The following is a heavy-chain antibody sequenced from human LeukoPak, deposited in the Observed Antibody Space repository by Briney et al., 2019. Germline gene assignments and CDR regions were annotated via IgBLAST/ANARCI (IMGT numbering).Heavy chain of an antibody. CDR2: IYYSGST. CDR3: ARLNWNESGFDY. Sequence: SETLSLTCTASGGSISSSSYYWGWIRQPPGKGLEWIGSIYYSGSTYYNPSLKSRVTISVDTSKNQFSLKLSSVTAADTAVYYCARLNWNESGFDYWGQGTLVTVSS. V-gene: IGHV4-39*01. J-gene: IGHJ4*02. CDR1: GGSISSSSYY. D-gene: IGHD1-1*01.